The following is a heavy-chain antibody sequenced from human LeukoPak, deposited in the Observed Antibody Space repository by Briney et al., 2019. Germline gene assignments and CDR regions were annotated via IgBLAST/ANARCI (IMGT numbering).Heavy chain of an antibody. D-gene: IGHD6-13*01. V-gene: IGHV3-21*01. CDR1: GFTFSGST. J-gene: IGHJ6*03. CDR3: ARERLRSTGSSWYRRNLAMDV. Sequence: GGSLRLSCAASGFTFSGSTMNWVRQAPGKGLEWVSSISSSSSYIYYADSVKGRFTISRDNAKNSLYLQMNSLRAEDTAVYYCARERLRSTGSSWYRRNLAMDVWGKGTTVTVSS. CDR2: ISSSSSYI.